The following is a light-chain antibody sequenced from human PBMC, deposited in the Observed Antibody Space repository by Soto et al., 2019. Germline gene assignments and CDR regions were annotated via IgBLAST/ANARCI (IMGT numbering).Light chain of an antibody. CDR3: QNYNIAPQLT. V-gene: IGKV1-27*01. Sequence: DIQMTQSPSSLSASVGDRVTIACRASQGISNYLAWYQQKPGKVPKLLICTASTLQPGVPSRFSGSGSGTDFTLTISSLLPEDVATYYCQNYNIAPQLTFGGGTKVEI. CDR1: QGISNY. J-gene: IGKJ4*01. CDR2: TAS.